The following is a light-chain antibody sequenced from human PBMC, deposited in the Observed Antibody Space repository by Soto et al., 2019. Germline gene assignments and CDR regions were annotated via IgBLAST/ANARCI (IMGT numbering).Light chain of an antibody. CDR1: QSVRTS. V-gene: IGKV3-11*01. Sequence: EIVMTQSPATISVSPGERTTLSCRASQSVRTSLAWYQHKPGQAPRLVIYDASLRANGVPARFGGSGSGTDFTLTINSLEPEDFAVYYCQQRNVWHPITFGQGTRLEIK. CDR2: DAS. J-gene: IGKJ5*01. CDR3: QQRNVWHPIT.